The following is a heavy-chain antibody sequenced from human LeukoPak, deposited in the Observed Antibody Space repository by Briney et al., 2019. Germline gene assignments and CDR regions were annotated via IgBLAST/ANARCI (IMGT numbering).Heavy chain of an antibody. CDR1: GFTFSSYW. Sequence: GGSLRLSCAASGFTFSSYWMSWVRQAPGKGLEWVANIKQDGSEKYYVDSVKGRFTISRDNAKNSLYLQMNSLRAEDTAVYYCAKEMGGEYSSSSALDYWGQGTLVTVSS. J-gene: IGHJ4*02. D-gene: IGHD6-6*01. CDR2: IKQDGSEK. CDR3: AKEMGGEYSSSSALDY. V-gene: IGHV3-7*01.